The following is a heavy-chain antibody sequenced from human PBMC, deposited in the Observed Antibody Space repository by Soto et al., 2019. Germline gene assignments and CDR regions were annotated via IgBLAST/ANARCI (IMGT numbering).Heavy chain of an antibody. J-gene: IGHJ4*02. D-gene: IGHD3-22*01. CDR1: GGTFSSYP. CDR3: ASGQSHSQSMLVEFVQ. Sequence: QVQLVQSGAEVKKPGSSVKVSCNSSGGTFSSYPIIWLRQAPGHGLEWMGGIIPIFGSATYAQQFQGRVTITADESTSTAYMALSRLTSDDTAVYYCASGQSHSQSMLVEFVQWGQGTLVTVSS. V-gene: IGHV1-69*12. CDR2: IIPIFGSA.